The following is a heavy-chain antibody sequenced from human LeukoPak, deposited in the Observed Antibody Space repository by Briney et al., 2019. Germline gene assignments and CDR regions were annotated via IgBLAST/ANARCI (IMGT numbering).Heavy chain of an antibody. CDR2: ISSRSTTI. V-gene: IGHV3-48*01. CDR1: GFTFSNYS. Sequence: GGSLRLSCAASGFTFSNYSINWVRQAPGKGLEWVSYISSRSTTIYYADSVKGRFTISRDNAKNSLYLQMNSLRAEDTAVYYCATMIFGMXIPLDYWGQGSLVTVSS. D-gene: IGHD3/OR15-3a*01. J-gene: IGHJ4*02. CDR3: ATMIFGMXIPLDY.